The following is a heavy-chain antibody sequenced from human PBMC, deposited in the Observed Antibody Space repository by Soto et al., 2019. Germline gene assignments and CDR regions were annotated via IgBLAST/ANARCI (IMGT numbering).Heavy chain of an antibody. J-gene: IGHJ6*02. V-gene: IGHV1-2*02. CDR1: GYTFTGYY. CDR2: INPNSGGT. Sequence: VKVSCKASGYTFTGYYMHWVRQAPGQGLEWMGWINPNSGGTNYAQKFQGRVTMTRDTSISTAYMELSRLRSDDTAVYYCARDGGIAAAGTHYYYYYGMDVWGQGTTVTVSS. D-gene: IGHD6-13*01. CDR3: ARDGGIAAAGTHYYYYYGMDV.